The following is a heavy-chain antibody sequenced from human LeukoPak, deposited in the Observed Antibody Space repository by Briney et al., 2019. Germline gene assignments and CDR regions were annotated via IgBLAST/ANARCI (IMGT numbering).Heavy chain of an antibody. V-gene: IGHV3-74*01. CDR2: INSDGSST. J-gene: IGHJ4*02. D-gene: IGHD3-16*02. CDR3: ARVSSYYDYVWGSYRYTHYFDY. CDR1: GFTFSSYW. Sequence: GGSLRLSCAASGFTFSSYWMHWVRHAPGKGLVWVSRINSDGSSTSYADSVKGRFTISRDNAKNTLYLQMNSLRAEDTAVYYCARVSSYYDYVWGSYRYTHYFDYWGQGTLVTVSS.